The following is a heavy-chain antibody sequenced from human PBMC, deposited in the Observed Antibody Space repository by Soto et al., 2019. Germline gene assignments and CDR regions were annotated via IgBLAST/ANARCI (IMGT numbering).Heavy chain of an antibody. CDR2: ISGSDGKT. J-gene: IGHJ4*02. D-gene: IGHD3-3*01. CDR3: ARWSYLDY. V-gene: IGHV3-23*01. Sequence: GGSLRFSCAASGFSFGSYALSWVRQAPGKGLEWVSTISGSDGKTFYADSVKGRFSISRDTSQNTLYLQMNSLRADDTAIYYCARWSYLDYWGQGTRVTVS. CDR1: GFSFGSYA.